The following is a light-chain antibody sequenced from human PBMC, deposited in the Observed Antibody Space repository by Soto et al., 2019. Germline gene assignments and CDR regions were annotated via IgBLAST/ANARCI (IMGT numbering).Light chain of an antibody. CDR1: SSNIGSET. CDR3: AARDERLKGGV. CDR2: ANN. Sequence: QSVLTQPPSASGTPGQRVTISCSGSSSNIGSETVNWYQQVPGTAPKLLIYANNQRPSGVPDRFSVSKSGTSASLAIGGLRYDHAAPSSCAARDERLKGGVFGGGTKLTVL. J-gene: IGLJ3*02. V-gene: IGLV1-44*01.